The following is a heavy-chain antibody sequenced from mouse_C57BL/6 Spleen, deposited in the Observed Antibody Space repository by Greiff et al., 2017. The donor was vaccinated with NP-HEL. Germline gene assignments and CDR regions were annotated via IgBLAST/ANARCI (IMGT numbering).Heavy chain of an antibody. V-gene: IGHV1-9*01. CDR2: ILPGSGST. CDR1: GYTFTGYW. Sequence: QVQLQQSGAELMKPGASVKLSCKATGYTFTGYWIEWVKQRPGHGLEWIGEILPGSGSTNYTEKFKGKATFTADTSTNTAYMQLSSLTTEYSAIYCCARWIRRMDYWGQGTSVTVSS. CDR3: ARWIRRMDY. J-gene: IGHJ4*01.